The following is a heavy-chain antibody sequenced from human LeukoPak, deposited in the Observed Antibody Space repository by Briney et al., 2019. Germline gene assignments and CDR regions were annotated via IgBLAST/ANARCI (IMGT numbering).Heavy chain of an antibody. CDR3: SGDSSSSCCPIDL. CDR2: ISSSPPYV. D-gene: IGHD2-2*01. Sequence: GGTLRLSCAASGLPFGTYSMNWVRQAPGQGLKWVSSISSSPPYVFYADSLKGRFTISRHNAKNSLYLQMNSLTFQATALSYFSGDSSSSCCPIDLWGQGTLVTASS. J-gene: IGHJ5*02. V-gene: IGHV3-21*01. CDR1: GLPFGTYS.